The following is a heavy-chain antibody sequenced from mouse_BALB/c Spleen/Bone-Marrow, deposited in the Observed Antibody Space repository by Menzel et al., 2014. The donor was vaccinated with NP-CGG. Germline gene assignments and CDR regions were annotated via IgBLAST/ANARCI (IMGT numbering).Heavy chain of an antibody. CDR3: ARLDGFAY. CDR2: ISYDGSN. Sequence: EVQLQQSGPGLVKPSQSLSLTCSVTGYSITSGYYCNLIRQFPGNKLAWMGYISYDGSNNYNPSLKNRISITRDTSKNQFFLKLNSVTTEDTATYYCARLDGFAYWGQGTLVTVSA. CDR1: GYSITSGYY. J-gene: IGHJ3*01. V-gene: IGHV3-6*02.